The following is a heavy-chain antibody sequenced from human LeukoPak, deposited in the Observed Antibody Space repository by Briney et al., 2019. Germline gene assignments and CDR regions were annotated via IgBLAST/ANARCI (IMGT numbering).Heavy chain of an antibody. CDR2: IYSGGNT. CDR1: GFTVSSNY. Sequence: GGSLRLSCAASGFTVSSNYMSWVRQAPGKGLEWVSVIYSGGNTYYADSVKGRFTISRDNSKNTLYLQMNSLRAEDTALYYCAKERGKPGIAAAGEFDPWGQGTLVTVSS. V-gene: IGHV3-53*05. D-gene: IGHD6-13*01. CDR3: AKERGKPGIAAAGEFDP. J-gene: IGHJ5*02.